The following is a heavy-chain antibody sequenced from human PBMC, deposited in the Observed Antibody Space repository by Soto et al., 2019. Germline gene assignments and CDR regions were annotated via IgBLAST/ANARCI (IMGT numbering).Heavy chain of an antibody. CDR1: GGTFSSYT. Sequence: SVQVSCKASGGTFSSYTISWVRQAPGQGLEWMGGIIPILGIANYAQKFQGRVTITADKSTSTAYMELSSLRSEDTAVYYCARGMSGYDEGNYYYYMDVWGKGTTVTVSS. CDR2: IIPILGIA. J-gene: IGHJ6*03. V-gene: IGHV1-69*10. CDR3: ARGMSGYDEGNYYYYMDV. D-gene: IGHD5-12*01.